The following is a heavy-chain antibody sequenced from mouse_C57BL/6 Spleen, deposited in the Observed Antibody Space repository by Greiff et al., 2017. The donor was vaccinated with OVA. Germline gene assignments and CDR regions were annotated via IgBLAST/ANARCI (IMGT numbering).Heavy chain of an antibody. Sequence: QVQLQQSGAELVKPGASVKLSCKASGYTFTSYWMQWVKQRPGQGLEWIGEIDPSDSYTNYNQKFKGKATLTVDTSSSTAYMQLSSLTSEDSAVYYCARRERRNFSYYFDYWGQGTTLTVSS. J-gene: IGHJ2*01. CDR3: ARRERRNFSYYFDY. CDR2: IDPSDSYT. V-gene: IGHV1-50*01. CDR1: GYTFTSYW.